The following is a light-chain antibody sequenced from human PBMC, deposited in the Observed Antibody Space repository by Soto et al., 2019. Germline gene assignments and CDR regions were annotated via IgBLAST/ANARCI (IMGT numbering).Light chain of an antibody. Sequence: EIVLTQSPGTLSLSAGERAILSCRASQSVSSSFLAWYQQKPGQAPRLLIYAASSRATGIPDRFSGSGSGTDFTLTISRLEPEDFAVYYCQQYGNSPQTFGQGTKVDIK. CDR3: QQYGNSPQT. CDR2: AAS. J-gene: IGKJ1*01. CDR1: QSVSSSF. V-gene: IGKV3-20*01.